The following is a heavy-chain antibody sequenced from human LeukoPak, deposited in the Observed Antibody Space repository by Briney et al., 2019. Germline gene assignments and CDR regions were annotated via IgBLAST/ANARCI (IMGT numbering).Heavy chain of an antibody. J-gene: IGHJ4*02. Sequence: GGSLRLSCAASGFTFSSYWMHWVRQAPGKGLVWVSRINSDGSSTSYADSVKGRFTISRDNAKNTLYLQMNSLRAADTAVYYCARGRYYYGSGSYIFWGQGTLVTVSS. CDR1: GFTFSSYW. CDR2: INSDGSST. D-gene: IGHD3-10*01. CDR3: ARGRYYYGSGSYIF. V-gene: IGHV3-74*01.